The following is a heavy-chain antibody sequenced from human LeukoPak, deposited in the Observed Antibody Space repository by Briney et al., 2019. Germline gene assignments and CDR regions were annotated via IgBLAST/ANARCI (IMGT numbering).Heavy chain of an antibody. D-gene: IGHD3-10*01. CDR1: GYTFTGYY. J-gene: IGHJ3*02. CDR3: ARASSSDAFDI. V-gene: IGHV1-2*02. CDR2: INPKSGGT. Sequence: ASVKVSCKASGYTFTGYYMHWVRQAPGQGLEWMGWINPKSGGTKYAQKFQCRVTMTRDTSISTAYMELSRLRSDDTAVYYCARASSSDAFDIWGQGTMVTVSS.